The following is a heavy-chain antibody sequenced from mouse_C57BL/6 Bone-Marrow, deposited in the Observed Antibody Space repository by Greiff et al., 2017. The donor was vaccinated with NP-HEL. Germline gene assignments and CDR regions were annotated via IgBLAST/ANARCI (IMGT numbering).Heavy chain of an antibody. Sequence: VQLQQPGAELVMPGASVKLSCKASGYTFTSYWMHWVKQRPGQGLEWIGEIDPSDSYTNYNQKFKGKSTLTVDKSSSTAYMQLSSLTSEDSAVYYSAICYYDPRYARDYWGQGTSVTVAS. V-gene: IGHV1-69*01. CDR3: AICYYDPRYARDY. CDR2: IDPSDSYT. CDR1: GYTFTSYW. D-gene: IGHD1-1*01. J-gene: IGHJ4*01.